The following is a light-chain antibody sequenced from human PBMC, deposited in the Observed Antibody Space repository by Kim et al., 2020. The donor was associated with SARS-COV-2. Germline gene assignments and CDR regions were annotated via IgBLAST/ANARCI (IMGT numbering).Light chain of an antibody. J-gene: IGKJ1*01. CDR2: GAS. V-gene: IGKV3-20*01. Sequence: SPGERTTLSCRSSQSVSSSYLASYQQKPGRAPRLLIYGASGRATGIPDRFSGSGSGTDFTHTISRLEPEDFAVYYCQQYGSSPWTFGQGTKVDIK. CDR3: QQYGSSPWT. CDR1: QSVSSSY.